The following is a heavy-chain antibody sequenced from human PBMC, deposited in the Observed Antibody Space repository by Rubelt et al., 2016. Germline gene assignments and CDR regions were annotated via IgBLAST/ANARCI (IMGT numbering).Heavy chain of an antibody. Sequence: EVQLVESGGGLVQPGGSLRLSCAASGFTFGSYWMSWVRQAPGKGLEWVANIKEDESERYYVDSVKGRFTISRDNAKNSLYLQKSSLRAEDTAVYYCARVGLGLYGMDVWGQGTTVTVSS. D-gene: IGHD3-16*01. CDR3: ARVGLGLYGMDV. CDR2: IKEDESER. V-gene: IGHV3-7*01. CDR1: GFTFGSYW. J-gene: IGHJ6*02.